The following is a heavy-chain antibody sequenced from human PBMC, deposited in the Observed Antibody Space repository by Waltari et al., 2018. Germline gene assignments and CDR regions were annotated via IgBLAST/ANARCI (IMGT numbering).Heavy chain of an antibody. CDR2: IYPGDSDT. CDR1: GYSFTSYW. CDR3: AKLKTVTTPYWYFDL. Sequence: EVQLVQSGAEVKKPGESLKISCKGSGYSFTSYWIGWVRQMPGKGLEWMGIIYPGDSDTRYSPSFQGQVTISADKSISTAYLQWSSLKASDTAMYYCAKLKTVTTPYWYFDLWGRGTLVTVSS. D-gene: IGHD4-17*01. J-gene: IGHJ2*01. V-gene: IGHV5-51*03.